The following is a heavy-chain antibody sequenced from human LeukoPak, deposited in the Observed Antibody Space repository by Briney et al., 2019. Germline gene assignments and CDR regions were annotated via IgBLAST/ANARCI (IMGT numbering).Heavy chain of an antibody. V-gene: IGHV1-46*01. J-gene: IGHJ4*02. CDR2: INPSGGST. D-gene: IGHD2-2*01. CDR3: ARDRALGYCSSTSCSEVGY. CDR1: GYTFTSYY. Sequence: ASVKVSCKASGYTFTSYYMHWVRQAPGQGLEWMGIINPSGGSTSYAQKFQGRVTMTEDTSTDTAYMELSSLRSEDTAVYYCARDRALGYCSSTSCSEVGYWGQGTLVTVSS.